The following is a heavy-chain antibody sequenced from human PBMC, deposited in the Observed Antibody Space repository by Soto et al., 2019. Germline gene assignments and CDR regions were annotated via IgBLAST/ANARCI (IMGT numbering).Heavy chain of an antibody. D-gene: IGHD3-3*01. CDR1: GYPVTAYY. CDR2: INPATGAA. Sequence: QLHLVQSGAVVKKPGASVTVSCSASGYPVTAYYMHWVRQAPGRGLEWMGGINPATGAAKYTQTFQGRVTMARGTSTSTVFKELGGLTSEDTAVFFCARGGGVGVAGSAAFDMWGQGTLVTVSS. V-gene: IGHV1-2*02. J-gene: IGHJ3*02. CDR3: ARGGGVGVAGSAAFDM.